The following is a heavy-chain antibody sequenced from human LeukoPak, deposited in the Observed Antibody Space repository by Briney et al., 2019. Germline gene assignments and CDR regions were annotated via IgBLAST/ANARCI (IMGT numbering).Heavy chain of an antibody. D-gene: IGHD2-2*01. J-gene: IGHJ3*02. CDR2: IHPGDSDT. CDR1: GYSFSSYW. V-gene: IGHV5-51*01. Sequence: GESLKISCQGSGYSFSSYWIGWVRQMPGKGLEWLGIIHPGDSDTKYRPSFQGQVTLPADRSISTVYLQWSSLKASDTAMYYCAIGRHCSSTSCLDGFDIWGQGTMVIVSS. CDR3: AIGRHCSSTSCLDGFDI.